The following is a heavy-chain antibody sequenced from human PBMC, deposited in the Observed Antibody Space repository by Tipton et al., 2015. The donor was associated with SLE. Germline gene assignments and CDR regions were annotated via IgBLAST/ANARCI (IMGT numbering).Heavy chain of an antibody. V-gene: IGHV3-48*03. J-gene: IGHJ4*02. CDR3: ARHNTLTGFYDY. Sequence: GSLRLSCAASGFTFSSYEMNWVRQAPGKGLEWVSYISSSGSTIYYADSVQGRFTISRDNAKNSLYLQMNSLRAEDTAVYYCARHNTLTGFYDYWGQGSLVTVSS. CDR2: ISSSGSTI. CDR1: GFTFSSYE. D-gene: IGHD3-9*01.